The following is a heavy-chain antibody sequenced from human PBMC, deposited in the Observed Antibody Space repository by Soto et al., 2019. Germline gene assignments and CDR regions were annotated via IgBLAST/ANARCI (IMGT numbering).Heavy chain of an antibody. V-gene: IGHV6-1*01. D-gene: IGHD1-1*01. Sequence: SQTLSLTCAISGYSVSRYSAAWNWIRQSPSRGLEWLGRTFYKSKWYNECSESVKSRITINADTSKNQFSLQLNSVTPEDTAVYYCARGQLTYYGMDVWGQGTTVTVS. CDR2: TFYKSKWYN. J-gene: IGHJ6*02. CDR1: GYSVSRYSAA. CDR3: ARGQLTYYGMDV.